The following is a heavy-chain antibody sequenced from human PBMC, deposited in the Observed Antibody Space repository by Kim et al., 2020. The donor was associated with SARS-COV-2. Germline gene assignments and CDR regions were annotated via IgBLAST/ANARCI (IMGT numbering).Heavy chain of an antibody. J-gene: IGHJ6*02. V-gene: IGHV3-48*02. Sequence: YAESDTGQFTISSDKDKNTLYLQMNSLRDEDTAMYYCAGSIINWDYGMDVWGQGTTVTVSS. CDR3: AGSIINWDYGMDV. D-gene: IGHD3-10*01.